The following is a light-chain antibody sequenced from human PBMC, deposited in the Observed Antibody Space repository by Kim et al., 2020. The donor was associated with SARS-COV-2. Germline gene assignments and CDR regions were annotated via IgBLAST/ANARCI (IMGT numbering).Light chain of an antibody. CDR3: QQSNSFPYT. V-gene: IGKV1-12*01. Sequence: DIQMTQSPSSVSASVGDRVTITCRASQGISNWLAWYQQRPGKAPQLLIHTASSLKRGVPSRFSGSGSGTEFTLTISSLQAEDFATYYCQQSNSFPYTFGQGTKLEI. CDR1: QGISNW. J-gene: IGKJ2*01. CDR2: TAS.